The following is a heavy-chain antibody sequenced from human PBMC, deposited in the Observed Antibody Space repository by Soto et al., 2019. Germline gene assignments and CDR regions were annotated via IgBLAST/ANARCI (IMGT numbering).Heavy chain of an antibody. V-gene: IGHV1-69*06. CDR2: IIPIFCTP. Sequence: SVKVSCKASGGTFSTYTFSWVRQAPGQGLEWMGRIIPIFCTPYYAQKFQGRVTITADKSTSTVYMELSSLGSDDTAVYFCARGLECRGYCLDKPTWFGPWGQGTLVTVSS. CDR1: GGTFSTYT. CDR3: ARGLECRGYCLDKPTWFGP. D-gene: IGHD2-15*01. J-gene: IGHJ5*02.